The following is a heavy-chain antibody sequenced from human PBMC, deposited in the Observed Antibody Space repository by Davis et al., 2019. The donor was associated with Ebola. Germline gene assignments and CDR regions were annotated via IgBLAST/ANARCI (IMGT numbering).Heavy chain of an antibody. D-gene: IGHD6-19*01. V-gene: IGHV3-30-3*01. CDR3: ARGRHSSGWYGVDY. CDR1: GFTFSSYA. J-gene: IGHJ4*02. CDR2: ISYDGSNK. Sequence: GGSLRLSCVASGFTFSSYAMHWVRQAPGKGLEWVAVISYDGSNKYYADSVKGRFTISRDNSKNTLYLQMNSLRAEDTAVYYCARGRHSSGWYGVDYWGQGTLVTVSS.